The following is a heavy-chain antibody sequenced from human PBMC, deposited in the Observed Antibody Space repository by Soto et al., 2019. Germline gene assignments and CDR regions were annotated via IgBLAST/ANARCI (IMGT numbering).Heavy chain of an antibody. CDR1: GFSFSSYE. V-gene: IGHV3-48*03. CDR3: VRRANYYGMAV. Sequence: GSLRLSCAASGFSFSSYEMNWVRQAPGKGLEWFSYISSGGSTIYYADSVKGRFTISRDNAKNSLCLQMNSLRAEDTAVYYCVRRANYYGMAVWGQGTTVTV. CDR2: ISSGGSTI. J-gene: IGHJ6*02.